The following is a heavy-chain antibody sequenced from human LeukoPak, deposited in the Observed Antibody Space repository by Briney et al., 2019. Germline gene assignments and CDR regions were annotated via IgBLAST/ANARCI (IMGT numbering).Heavy chain of an antibody. D-gene: IGHD6-6*01. V-gene: IGHV3-33*06. J-gene: IGHJ4*02. CDR2: IWYDGSNK. Sequence: GGSLRLSCAASGFTFSSYGMRWVRQAPGKGVEWVAVIWYDGSNKYYADSVKGRFTISRDNSKNTLYLQMNSLRAEDTAVYYCAKEAYSSSSLGLNFDYWGQGTLVTVSS. CDR3: AKEAYSSSSLGLNFDY. CDR1: GFTFSSYG.